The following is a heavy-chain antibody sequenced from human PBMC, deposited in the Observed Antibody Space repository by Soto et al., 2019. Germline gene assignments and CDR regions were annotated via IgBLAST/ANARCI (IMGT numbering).Heavy chain of an antibody. CDR1: GLTVRTNY. V-gene: IGHV3-66*01. D-gene: IGHD3-22*01. J-gene: IGHJ4*02. CDR3: ARVTTLACDY. Sequence: EVQLVESGGGLVQPGGSLRLSCAASGLTVRTNYMNWVRQAPGKGLEWVSIIYSDGRTYHADSVMGRFTISRDNSKNMLYLQMNSLRTEDTAVYFCARVTTLACDYWGQGTLVTVSS. CDR2: IYSDGRT.